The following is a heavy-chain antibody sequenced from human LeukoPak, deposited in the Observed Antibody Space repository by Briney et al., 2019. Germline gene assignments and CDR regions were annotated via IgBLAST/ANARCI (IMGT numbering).Heavy chain of an antibody. D-gene: IGHD3-10*01. J-gene: IGHJ3*02. CDR1: GLTFSSYW. V-gene: IGHV3-7*04. CDR3: ARVLWFGELLGLGAFDI. Sequence: PGGSLRLSCAASGLTFSSYWMSWVRQAPGKGLEWVANIKQDGSEKYYVDSVKGRFTISRDNAKNSLYLQMNSLRAEDTAVYYCARVLWFGELLGLGAFDIWGQGTMVTVSS. CDR2: IKQDGSEK.